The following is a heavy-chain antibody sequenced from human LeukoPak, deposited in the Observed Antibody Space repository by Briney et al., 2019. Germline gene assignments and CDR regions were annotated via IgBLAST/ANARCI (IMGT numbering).Heavy chain of an antibody. CDR1: GYSISSGYY. V-gene: IGHV4-38-2*02. D-gene: IGHD6-13*01. Sequence: PSETLSLTCTVSGYSISSGYYWGWIRQPPGKGLEWIGSTYHSGSTYYNPSLKSRVTISVDTSKNQFSLKLSSVTAADTAVYYCASLYAAAAPAPFDYWGQGTLVTVSS. CDR3: ASLYAAAAPAPFDY. J-gene: IGHJ4*02. CDR2: TYHSGST.